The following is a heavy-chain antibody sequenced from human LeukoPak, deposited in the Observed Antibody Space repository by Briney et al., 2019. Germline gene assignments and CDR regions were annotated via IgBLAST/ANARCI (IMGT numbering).Heavy chain of an antibody. D-gene: IGHD3-22*01. CDR1: GFTFDDYA. Sequence: PGRSLRLSCAASGFTFDDYAMHWVRQAPGKGLEWVSGISWNSGGIGYADSVKGRFTISRDNAKNSLYLQMNSLRAEDTALYYCAKSRYYDSSGYEIPSDYWGQGTLVTVSS. J-gene: IGHJ4*02. CDR3: AKSRYYDSSGYEIPSDY. CDR2: ISWNSGGI. V-gene: IGHV3-9*01.